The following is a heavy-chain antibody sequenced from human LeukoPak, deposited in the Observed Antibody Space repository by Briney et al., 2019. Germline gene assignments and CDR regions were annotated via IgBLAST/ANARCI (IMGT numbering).Heavy chain of an antibody. Sequence: ASVKVSCKASGYTFTSYGISWVRQAPGQGLEWMGWISAYNGNTNYAQKLQGRVTMTTDTSTSTAYMELRSLRSDDTAVYYCARYIVVVVAATPDWFDPRGQGTLVTVSS. J-gene: IGHJ5*02. CDR1: GYTFTSYG. D-gene: IGHD2-15*01. CDR3: ARYIVVVVAATPDWFDP. V-gene: IGHV1-18*01. CDR2: ISAYNGNT.